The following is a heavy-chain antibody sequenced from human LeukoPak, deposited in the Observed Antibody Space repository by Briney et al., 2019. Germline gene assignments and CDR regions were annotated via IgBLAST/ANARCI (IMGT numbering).Heavy chain of an antibody. D-gene: IGHD3-22*01. J-gene: IGHJ4*02. CDR3: AKSAFYDNSGYLDY. Sequence: PGGSLRLSCAASGFTLSNYGMHWVRQAPGKGLEWVAVISYDGSNKYYADSVKGRFTISRDTSQNTLYVQMNSLRAEDTAVYYCAKSAFYDNSGYLDYWGQGSLVTVSS. CDR2: ISYDGSNK. CDR1: GFTLSNYG. V-gene: IGHV3-30*18.